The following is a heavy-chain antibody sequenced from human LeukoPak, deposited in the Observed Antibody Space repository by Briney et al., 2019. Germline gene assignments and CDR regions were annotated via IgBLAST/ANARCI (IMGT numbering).Heavy chain of an antibody. CDR3: ARDALWATELCQDAFHI. CDR2: ISSSSNYI. V-gene: IGHV3-21*01. D-gene: IGHD1-26*01. CDR1: RFTFSTYT. J-gene: IGHJ3*02. Sequence: GGSLRLSCAASRFTFSTYTMNWVRQAPGKGLEWVSSISSSSNYIYYADSVKGRFTISRDNAKNSLYLQMNSLRAEETAVYCCARDALWATELCQDAFHIWGKGTMVTVSS.